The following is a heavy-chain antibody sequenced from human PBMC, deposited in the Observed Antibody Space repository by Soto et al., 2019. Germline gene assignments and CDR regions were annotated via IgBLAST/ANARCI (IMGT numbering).Heavy chain of an antibody. CDR3: ARQPVAGTAFFHH. J-gene: IGHJ4*02. CDR1: GYTFTSYG. V-gene: IGHV1-18*01. CDR2: ISAYNGNT. D-gene: IGHD6-13*01. Sequence: QVQLVQSGAEVKKPGASVKVSCKASGYTFTSYGISWVRQAPGQGLEWMGWISAYNGNTNYAQKLQGRVTMTTDTSTITASIEPRSLTSDDTAVYYCARQPVAGTAFFHHWGQGTLVTVSS.